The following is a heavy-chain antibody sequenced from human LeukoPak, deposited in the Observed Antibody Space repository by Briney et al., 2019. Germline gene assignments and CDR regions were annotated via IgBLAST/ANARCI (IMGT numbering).Heavy chain of an antibody. J-gene: IGHJ4*02. CDR1: GFTFSDYY. CDR3: ARAHYYDSSGFDY. D-gene: IGHD3-22*01. Sequence: GGSLRLSCAASGFTFSDYYMNWVRQAPGKGLEWVSYISSSGSTIYYADSVKGRFTISRDNAKNSLYLQMNSLRAEDTAVYYCARAHYYDSSGFDYWGQGTLVTVSS. V-gene: IGHV3-11*04. CDR2: ISSSGSTI.